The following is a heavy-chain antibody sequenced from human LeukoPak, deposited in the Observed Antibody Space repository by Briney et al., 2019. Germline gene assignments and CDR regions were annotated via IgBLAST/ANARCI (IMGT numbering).Heavy chain of an antibody. CDR2: ISSGGGDT. CDR1: GFTFSTYS. Sequence: GGSLRLSCSASGFTFSTYSMNWVRQAPGKGLEWVSTISSGGGDTYIADSVKGRFTISRDNSKYTLYLQMNRLRADDTAVYYCAKAEGATLYYYGVDVWGQGTTVTVSS. CDR3: AKAEGATLYYYGVDV. V-gene: IGHV3-23*01. J-gene: IGHJ6*02.